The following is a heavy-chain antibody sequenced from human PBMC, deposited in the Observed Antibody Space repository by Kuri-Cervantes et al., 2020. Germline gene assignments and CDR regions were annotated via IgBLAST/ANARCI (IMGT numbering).Heavy chain of an antibody. CDR2: IIPNFGTA. J-gene: IGHJ4*02. Sequence: SVKVSCKASGGTFSSYAISWARQAPGQGLEWMGGIIPNFGTANYAQKFQGRVTITADESTSTAYMELSSLRAEDTAVYYCARSMGYCTNGVCYGGEGYFDYWGQGTLVTVSS. CDR1: GGTFSSYA. D-gene: IGHD2-8*01. V-gene: IGHV1-69*13. CDR3: ARSMGYCTNGVCYGGEGYFDY.